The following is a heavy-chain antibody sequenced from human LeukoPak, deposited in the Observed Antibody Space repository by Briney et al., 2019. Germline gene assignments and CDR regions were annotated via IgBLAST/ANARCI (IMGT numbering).Heavy chain of an antibody. J-gene: IGHJ3*02. D-gene: IGHD1-14*01. Sequence: GASVKVSCKASGYTFTSYDINWVRQATGQGLEWMGWMNPNSGNTGYAQKFQGRVTITRNTSISTAYMELSSLRSEDTAVYYCARHLNQNAFDIWGQGTMVTVSS. CDR1: GYTFTSYD. V-gene: IGHV1-8*03. CDR2: MNPNSGNT. CDR3: ARHLNQNAFDI.